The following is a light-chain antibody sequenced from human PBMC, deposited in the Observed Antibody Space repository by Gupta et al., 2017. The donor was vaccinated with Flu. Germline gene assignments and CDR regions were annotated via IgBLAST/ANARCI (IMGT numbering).Light chain of an antibody. Sequence: EIVMTQSPDTLSVSPGERATLSCRASQSISSNLAWYQHKPGLAPRLLIYGASTRATGIADRFSGSGYGTEFTLTISSRESEDFAVYYCQQYDDWPPITFGRGTRLEIK. V-gene: IGKV3-15*01. CDR1: QSISSN. CDR2: GAS. CDR3: QQYDDWPPIT. J-gene: IGKJ5*01.